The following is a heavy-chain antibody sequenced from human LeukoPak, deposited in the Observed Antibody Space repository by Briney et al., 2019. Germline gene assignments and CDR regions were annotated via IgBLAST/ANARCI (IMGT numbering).Heavy chain of an antibody. CDR2: IYYSGST. D-gene: IGHD3-16*01. Sequence: SETLSLTCAVYGGSFSGYYWGWIRQPPGKGLEWIGGIYYSGSTYYNPSLKSRVTISVDTSKNQFSLKLSSVTAADTAVYYCARHLPRGWGPDSYYFDYWGQGTLVTVSS. V-gene: IGHV4-34*01. CDR3: ARHLPRGWGPDSYYFDY. CDR1: GGSFSGYY. J-gene: IGHJ4*02.